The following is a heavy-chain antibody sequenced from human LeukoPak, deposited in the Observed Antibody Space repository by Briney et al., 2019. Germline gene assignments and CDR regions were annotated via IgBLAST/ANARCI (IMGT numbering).Heavy chain of an antibody. V-gene: IGHV3-30*03. CDR2: ISYDGSNK. Sequence: GGSLRLSCAASGFTFSSYGMHWVRQAPGKGLEWVAVISYDGSNKYYADSVKGRFTISRDNAKNSLYLQMSNLRAEDTAVYFCARGGGLDVWGQGTTVTVSS. J-gene: IGHJ6*02. CDR1: GFTFSSYG. D-gene: IGHD3-16*01. CDR3: ARGGGLDV.